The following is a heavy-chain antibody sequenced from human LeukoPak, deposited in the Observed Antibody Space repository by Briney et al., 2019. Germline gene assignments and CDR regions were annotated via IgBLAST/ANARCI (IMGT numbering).Heavy chain of an antibody. V-gene: IGHV1-8*01. D-gene: IGHD3-22*01. CDR3: ARVGDFYDSSAHFAF. Sequence: ASVKVSCKASGYTFTSFDINWVRQATGQGLEWMGWMSPNSGNIGYAQKFQGRVTMTRNTSIGTAYMELSSLRSEDTAVYYCARVGDFYDSSAHFAFWGQGTLVTVSS. CDR1: GYTFTSFD. J-gene: IGHJ4*02. CDR2: MSPNSGNI.